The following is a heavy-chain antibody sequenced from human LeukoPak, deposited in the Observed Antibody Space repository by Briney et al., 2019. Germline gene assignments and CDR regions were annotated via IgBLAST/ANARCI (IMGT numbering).Heavy chain of an antibody. J-gene: IGHJ6*02. D-gene: IGHD3-16*01. V-gene: IGHV1-69*13. CDR2: IIPIFGTA. CDR3: ARAGPGGSNYYYYGMDV. CDR1: GGTFSSYA. Sequence: ASVKVSCKASGGTFSSYANSWVRQAPGQGLEWMGGIIPIFGTANYAQKFQGRVTITADESTSTAYMELSSLRSEDTAVYYCARAGPGGSNYYYYGMDVWGQGTTVTVSS.